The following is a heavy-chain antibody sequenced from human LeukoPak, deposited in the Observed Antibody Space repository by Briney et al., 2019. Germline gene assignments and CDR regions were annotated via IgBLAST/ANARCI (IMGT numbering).Heavy chain of an antibody. J-gene: IGHJ6*02. Sequence: PGGSLRLSCAASGFTFSSYAMSWVRQAPGKGLEWVSAISGSGGSTYYADSVKGRYTISRDNSKNTLYLQMNSLRAEDTAVYYCAKVPPHSSGWYYYYYGMDVWGQGTTVTVSS. CDR2: ISGSGGST. CDR1: GFTFSSYA. V-gene: IGHV3-23*01. CDR3: AKVPPHSSGWYYYYYGMDV. D-gene: IGHD6-19*01.